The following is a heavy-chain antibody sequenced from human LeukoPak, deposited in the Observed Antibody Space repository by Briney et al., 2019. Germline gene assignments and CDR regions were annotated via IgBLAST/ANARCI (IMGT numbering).Heavy chain of an antibody. V-gene: IGHV3-23*01. CDR2: ISGSDGST. CDR1: GFTFSSYA. D-gene: IGHD2-15*01. CDR3: AKGGMVAATHFDY. J-gene: IGHJ4*02. Sequence: GGSLRLSCAASGFTFSSYAMSWVRQAPGKGLEWVSTISGSDGSTYYADSVTGRFTISRDNSKKTLYLQMNSLRAEDTAVYYCAKGGMVAATHFDYWGQGTLVTVSS.